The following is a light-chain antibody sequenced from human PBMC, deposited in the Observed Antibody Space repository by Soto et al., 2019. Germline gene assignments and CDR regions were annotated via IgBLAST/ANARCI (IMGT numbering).Light chain of an antibody. J-gene: IGKJ5*01. V-gene: IGKV1-39*01. CDR2: AAS. CDR3: QQSYSAFIT. CDR1: QSIHTY. Sequence: DIQLTQSPSSLSASIGDRVTITCRASQSIHTYLSWYQQRPGRAPKLLLYAASSLLSGVPSRFSGSGSGTDFTLTISSLQPEHFATYYCQQSYSAFITFGQGTRLEIK.